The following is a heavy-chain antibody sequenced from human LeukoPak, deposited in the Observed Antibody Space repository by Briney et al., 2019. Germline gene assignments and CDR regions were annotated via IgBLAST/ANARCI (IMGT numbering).Heavy chain of an antibody. J-gene: IGHJ6*02. Sequence: GASVTVSCKASGGTFSSYAISWVRQAPGQGLEWMGGIIPIFGTANYAQKFQGRVTITADESTSTAYMELSSLRSEDTAVYYCARDLTAARPLDGYGMDVWGQGTTVTVSS. CDR3: ARDLTAARPLDGYGMDV. CDR1: GGTFSSYA. CDR2: IIPIFGTA. V-gene: IGHV1-69*13. D-gene: IGHD6-6*01.